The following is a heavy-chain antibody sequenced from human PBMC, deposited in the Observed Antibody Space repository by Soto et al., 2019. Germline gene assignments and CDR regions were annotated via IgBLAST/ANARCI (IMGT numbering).Heavy chain of an antibody. CDR2: ISYDGSSK. Sequence: SLRLSFAASGFTFSSYAMHWVRQAPGKGLEWVAVISYDGSSKYYADSVKGRFTISRDNSKNTLYLQMNSLRAEDTAVYYCARDVGDSSGYGSLYWGQGTLVTVSS. CDR3: ARDVGDSSGYGSLY. D-gene: IGHD3-22*01. J-gene: IGHJ4*02. CDR1: GFTFSSYA. V-gene: IGHV3-30-3*01.